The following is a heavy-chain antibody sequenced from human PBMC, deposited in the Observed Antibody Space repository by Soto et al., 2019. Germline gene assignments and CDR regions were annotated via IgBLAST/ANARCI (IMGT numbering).Heavy chain of an antibody. D-gene: IGHD5-18*01. CDR2: IVYSGST. CDR1: GGSLSRSTYF. V-gene: IGHV4-39*07. J-gene: IGHJ4*02. CDR3: ARSPHIQLWSYPSDY. Sequence: SETLSLTCTVSGGSLSRSTYFWGWIRQPPGKGLEWIASIVYSGSTVYNPSLKSRVTISVDTSKNQFSLKLSSVTAADTAVYYCARSPHIQLWSYPSDYWGQGTLVTVSS.